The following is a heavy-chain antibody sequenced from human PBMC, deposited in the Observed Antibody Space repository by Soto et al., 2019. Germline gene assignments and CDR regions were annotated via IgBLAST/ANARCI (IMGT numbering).Heavy chain of an antibody. Sequence: ASVKVSCKPSGYTFTGFYIHWVRQAPGQGLEWMGWINPNSGGTSYAQKFQGRVTMTRDTSISTAYLDLSRLRYDDTAVYYCARDTFEYYDSSGYYDYWGQGTLVTVSS. CDR3: ARDTFEYYDSSGYYDY. CDR2: INPNSGGT. J-gene: IGHJ4*02. CDR1: GYTFTGFY. D-gene: IGHD3-22*01. V-gene: IGHV1-2*02.